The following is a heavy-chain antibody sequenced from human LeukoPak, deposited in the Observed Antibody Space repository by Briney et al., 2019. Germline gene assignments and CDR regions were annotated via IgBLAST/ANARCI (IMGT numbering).Heavy chain of an antibody. D-gene: IGHD2-2*01. J-gene: IGHJ4*02. CDR3: ARGVRNCSSTSCYGLFDY. CDR1: GFTFSSYS. Sequence: GGSLRLSCAASGFTFSSYSMNWVRQAPGKGPEWVSSISSSSSYIYYADSVKGRFTISRDNAKNSLYLQMNSLRAEDTAVYYCARGVRNCSSTSCYGLFDYWGQGTLVTVSS. V-gene: IGHV3-21*01. CDR2: ISSSSSYI.